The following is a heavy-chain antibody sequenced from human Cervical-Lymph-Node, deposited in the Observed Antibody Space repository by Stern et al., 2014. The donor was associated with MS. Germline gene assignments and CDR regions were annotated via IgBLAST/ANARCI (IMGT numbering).Heavy chain of an antibody. CDR1: GYTFSKNW. CDR3: PSPPPRRNSNDPNFGLDV. Sequence: EVQLVQSGAEVKKPRDSLKISCKGSGYTFSKNWIAWVRQRPGKGLEWMGIIYPDDSDTRYSPSFQGQVTMSPDKALNTAYLQWHSLRPPDPPIYYCPSPPPRRNSNDPNFGLDVWGQGTTVTVSS. V-gene: IGHV5-51*03. J-gene: IGHJ6*02. D-gene: IGHD1-1*01. CDR2: IYPDDSDT.